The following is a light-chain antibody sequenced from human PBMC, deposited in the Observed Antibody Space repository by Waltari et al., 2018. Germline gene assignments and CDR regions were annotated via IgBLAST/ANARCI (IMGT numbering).Light chain of an antibody. CDR2: AAS. CDR1: QGIRND. V-gene: IGKV1-6*02. J-gene: IGKJ3*01. CDR3: LQDSNYPFT. Sequence: AIQMSQSPSSLSASVGDRVTITCRASQGIRNDLGVYQQKPGKPPKLLMYAASTLQTGCPSRFSGVGFGTDFTLTISSLQPADFATYYCLQDSNYPFTFGPGTKVDIK.